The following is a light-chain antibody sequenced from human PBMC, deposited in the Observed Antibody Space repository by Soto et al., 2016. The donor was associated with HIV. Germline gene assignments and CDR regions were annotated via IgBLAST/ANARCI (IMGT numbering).Light chain of an antibody. CDR2: AA. V-gene: IGKV1-16*02. J-gene: IGKJ4*01. Sequence: DIQMTQSPSSLSASVGDRVTITCRASQGISNYLAWFQQKPGKAPKSLIYAAQSGVPSKFSGSGSGTDFTLTISSLQPEDFATYYCQQYNSYPLTFGGGTKVEIK. CDR1: QGISNY. CDR3: QQYNSYPLT.